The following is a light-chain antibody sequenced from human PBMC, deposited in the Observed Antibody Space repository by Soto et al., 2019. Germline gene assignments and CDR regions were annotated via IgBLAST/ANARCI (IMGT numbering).Light chain of an antibody. Sequence: SYELTQPPSVSVSPGQTASITCSGDKLGDKYVCWYQQKPGQSPVLVIYQDTKRPSGIPERFSGSNSGNTATLTVSGTQAXDEAXYYCQAWDSSTVVFGGGTKLTVL. CDR1: KLGDKY. CDR2: QDT. V-gene: IGLV3-1*01. CDR3: QAWDSSTVV. J-gene: IGLJ2*01.